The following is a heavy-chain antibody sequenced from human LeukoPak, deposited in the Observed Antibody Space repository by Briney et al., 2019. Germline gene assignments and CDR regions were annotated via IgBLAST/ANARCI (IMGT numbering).Heavy chain of an antibody. V-gene: IGHV4-59*08. Sequence: PSETLSLTCTVSGGSISSYYWSWIRQPPGKGLEWIGYIYYSGSTNYNPSLKSRVTISVDTSKNQFSLKLSSVTAADTAVYYCARGPWIQLSRIYYYYYYMDVWGKGTTVTVSS. J-gene: IGHJ6*03. CDR3: ARGPWIQLSRIYYYYYYMDV. CDR1: GGSISSYY. D-gene: IGHD5-18*01. CDR2: IYYSGST.